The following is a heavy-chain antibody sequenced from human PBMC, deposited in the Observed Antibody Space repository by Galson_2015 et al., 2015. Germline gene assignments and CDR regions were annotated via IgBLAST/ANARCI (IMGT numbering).Heavy chain of an antibody. CDR2: IRSKAYGGTT. V-gene: IGHV3-49*03. CDR3: TRDRGQLRAGFDY. D-gene: IGHD6-6*01. Sequence: SLRLSCAASGFTFGDYAMSWFRQAPGKGLEWVGFIRSKAYGGTTEYAASVKGRFTISRDDSKSIAYLQMNSLKTEDTAVYYCTRDRGQLRAGFDYWGQGTLVTVPS. J-gene: IGHJ4*02. CDR1: GFTFGDYA.